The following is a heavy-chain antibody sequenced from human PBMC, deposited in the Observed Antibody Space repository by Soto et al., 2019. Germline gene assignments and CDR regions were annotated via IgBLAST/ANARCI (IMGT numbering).Heavy chain of an antibody. D-gene: IGHD3-22*01. V-gene: IGHV4-31*03. CDR2: IYYSGST. CDR1: GGSISSGGYY. J-gene: IGHJ4*02. Sequence: SETLSLTCTVSGGSISSGGYYWSWIRQHPGQGLEWIGYIYYSGSTYYNPSLKSRVTISVDTSKNQFSLKLSSVTAADTAVYYCAREGGDYYDSSGSPDYWGQGTLVTVSS. CDR3: AREGGDYYDSSGSPDY.